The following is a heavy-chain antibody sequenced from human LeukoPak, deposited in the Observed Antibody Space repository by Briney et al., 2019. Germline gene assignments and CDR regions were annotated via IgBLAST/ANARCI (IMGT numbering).Heavy chain of an antibody. CDR2: ITGRGENI. CDR1: GFAFSSYW. D-gene: IGHD3-10*02. Sequence: GGSLRLSCAASGFAFSSYWMSWVRQAPGKGLEWVSGITGRGENIYYAGSVKGRFTISRDNAKNSLYLQMNSLRAEDTAVYYCAELGITMIGGVWGKGTTVTISS. J-gene: IGHJ6*04. CDR3: AELGITMIGGV. V-gene: IGHV3-23*01.